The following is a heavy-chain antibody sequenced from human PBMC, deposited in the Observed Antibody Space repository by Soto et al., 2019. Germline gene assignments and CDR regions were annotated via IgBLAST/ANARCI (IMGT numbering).Heavy chain of an antibody. CDR1: GFTFSGYA. CDR2: ISGSSDST. V-gene: IGHV3-23*01. D-gene: IGHD1-26*01. CDR3: ARRGSGSYYDY. Sequence: PGGSLRLSCAASGFTFSGYAMNWVRQAPGKGLEWVSVISGSSDSTYYADSVKGRFTISRDNSKNTLYLQMNSLRAEDTAIYYCARRGSGSYYDYWGQGTLVTVSS. J-gene: IGHJ4*02.